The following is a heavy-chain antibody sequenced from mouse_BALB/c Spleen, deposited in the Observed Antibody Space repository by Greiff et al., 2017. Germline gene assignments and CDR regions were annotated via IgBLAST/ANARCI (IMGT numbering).Heavy chain of an antibody. D-gene: IGHD3-1*01. V-gene: IGHV14-3*02. J-gene: IGHJ4*01. CDR1: GFNIKDTY. Sequence: VQLQQSGAELVKPGASVKLSCTASGFNIKDTYMHWVKQRPEQGLEWIGRIDPANGNTKYDPKFQGKATITADTSSNTAYLQLSSLTSEDTAVYYCVGGMDYWGQGTSVTVSS. CDR3: VGGMDY. CDR2: IDPANGNT.